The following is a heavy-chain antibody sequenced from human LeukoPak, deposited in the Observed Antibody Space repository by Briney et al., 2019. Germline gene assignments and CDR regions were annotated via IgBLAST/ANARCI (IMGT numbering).Heavy chain of an antibody. V-gene: IGHV1-46*04. CDR1: GYTFSSYY. Sequence: ASVKVSCKASGYTFSSYYMHWVRQAPGQGLEWMGIINPSGGSTTYAQKLQGRVTMTRDTSTSTVNMELSSLRSEDTAVYYCARGINDYYMDVWGKGTTVTVSS. D-gene: IGHD3-16*01. CDR3: ARGINDYYMDV. J-gene: IGHJ6*03. CDR2: INPSGGST.